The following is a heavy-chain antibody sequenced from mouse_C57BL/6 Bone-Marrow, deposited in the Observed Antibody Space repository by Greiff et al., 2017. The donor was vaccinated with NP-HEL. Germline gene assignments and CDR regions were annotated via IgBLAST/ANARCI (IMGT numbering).Heavy chain of an antibody. V-gene: IGHV5-4*01. CDR2: ISDGGSYT. J-gene: IGHJ4*01. D-gene: IGHD1-1*01. CDR1: GFTFSSYA. Sequence: EVQGVESGGGLVKPGGSLKLSCAASGFTFSSYAMSWVRQTPEKRLEWVATISDGGSYTYYPDNVKGRFTISRDNAKNNLYLQMSHLKSEDTAMYYCARDYYGSSYEAMDYWGQGTSVTVSS. CDR3: ARDYYGSSYEAMDY.